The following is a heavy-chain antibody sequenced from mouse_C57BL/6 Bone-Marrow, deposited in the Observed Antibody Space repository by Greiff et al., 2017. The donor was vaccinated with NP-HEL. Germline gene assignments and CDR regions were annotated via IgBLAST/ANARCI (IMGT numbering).Heavy chain of an antibody. CDR3: ARADNYFDY. CDR1: GFTFSDYY. V-gene: IGHV5-12*01. CDR2: ISNGGGST. Sequence: EVKLVESGGGLVQPGGSLKLSCAASGFTFSDYYMYWVRQTPEKRLEWVAYISNGGGSTYYPDTVKGRFTISRDNAKNTLYLQMSRLKSEDTAMYYCARADNYFDYWGQGTTLTVSS. J-gene: IGHJ2*01.